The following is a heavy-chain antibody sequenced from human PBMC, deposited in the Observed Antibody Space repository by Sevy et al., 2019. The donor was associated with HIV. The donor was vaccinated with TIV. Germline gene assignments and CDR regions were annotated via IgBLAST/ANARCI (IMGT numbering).Heavy chain of an antibody. V-gene: IGHV3-48*01. CDR3: ARAGGDCYSKNECWFVS. D-gene: IGHD2-21*01. Sequence: GGSLRLSCAASGFTFSAYSMNWVRQAPGKGLEWVSYISSSSGSIYYADSVKGQFTISRDNAKNSLYLQMNGLRAEDTAVDYCARAGGDCYSKNECWFVSWGQGTLVTVSS. CDR1: GFTFSAYS. CDR2: ISSSSGSI. J-gene: IGHJ5*01.